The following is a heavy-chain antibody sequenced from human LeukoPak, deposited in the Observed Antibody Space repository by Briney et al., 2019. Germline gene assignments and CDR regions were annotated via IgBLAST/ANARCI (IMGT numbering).Heavy chain of an antibody. Sequence: PGGSLRLSCAVSGITLSNYGMSWVRQAPGKGLEWVAGISGSGGRTNYADSVKGRFTISRDTPKNTLYLQMSSLRAEDTAVYFCAKRGVVIRVILVGFHKEAYYFDSWGQGALVTVSS. V-gene: IGHV3-23*01. CDR1: GITLSNYG. CDR3: AKRGVVIRVILVGFHKEAYYFDS. J-gene: IGHJ4*02. D-gene: IGHD3-22*01. CDR2: ISGSGGRT.